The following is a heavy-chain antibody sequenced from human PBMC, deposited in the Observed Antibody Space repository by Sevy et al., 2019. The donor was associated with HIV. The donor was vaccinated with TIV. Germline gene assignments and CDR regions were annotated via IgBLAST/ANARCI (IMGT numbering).Heavy chain of an antibody. D-gene: IGHD3-10*01. CDR2: IIPIFGTA. CDR3: ARDYYYGSGSYFVSAVPGHDAFDI. V-gene: IGHV1-69*06. J-gene: IGHJ3*02. CDR1: GGTFSSYA. Sequence: ASVKVSCKASGGTFSSYAISWVRQAHGQGLEWMGGIIPIFGTANYAQKFQGRVTITADKSTGTAYMELSSLRSEDTAVYYCARDYYYGSGSYFVSAVPGHDAFDIWGQGTMVTVSS.